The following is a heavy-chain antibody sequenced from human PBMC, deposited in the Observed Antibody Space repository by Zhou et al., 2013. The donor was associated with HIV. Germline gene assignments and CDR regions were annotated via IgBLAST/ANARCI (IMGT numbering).Heavy chain of an antibody. Sequence: QVQLEQSGSEVKKPGASVNVSCKASGYTFSDYYVHWVRRAPGQGLQWMGWINPESGDTNYAQTFKGRITMTRDTSINTVYMVLTSLKSNDTALYYCARDWQFHVIFDDYYIDVWAKGPRSSSP. CDR1: GYTFSDYY. J-gene: IGHJ6*03. V-gene: IGHV1-2*02. D-gene: IGHD3-3*02. CDR2: INPESGDT. CDR3: ARDWQFHVIFDDYYIDV.